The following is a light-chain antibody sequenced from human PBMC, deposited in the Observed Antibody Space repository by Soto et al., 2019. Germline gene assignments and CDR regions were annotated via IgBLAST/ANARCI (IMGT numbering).Light chain of an antibody. CDR3: LLSYSGARPV. CDR2: DVS. V-gene: IGLV2-11*01. CDR1: SSDVGGYNH. Sequence: QSALSQPRSVSGSPGQSVTISCTGSSSDVGGYNHVSWYQHHPGKAPKVMIYDVSKRTSGVPDRFSGSKSGNTASLTISGLQAEDEADYYCLLSYSGARPVFGGGTKLTVL. J-gene: IGLJ2*01.